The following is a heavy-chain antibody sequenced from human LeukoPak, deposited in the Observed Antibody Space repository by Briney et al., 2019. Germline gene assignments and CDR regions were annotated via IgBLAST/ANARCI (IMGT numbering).Heavy chain of an antibody. CDR2: INPSGGIT. D-gene: IGHD3-22*01. J-gene: IGHJ4*02. V-gene: IGHV1-46*01. CDR1: GYTFTTDH. CDR3: ARAYYYDSSGPIHYFDH. Sequence: ASVKVSCKASGYTFTTDHMHWVGQAPGQGLEWMGIINPSGGITSYAQKFQGRVTMTRDTSTSTVNMELSSLRSEDTAVYYCARAYYYDSSGPIHYFDHWGQETLVTVSS.